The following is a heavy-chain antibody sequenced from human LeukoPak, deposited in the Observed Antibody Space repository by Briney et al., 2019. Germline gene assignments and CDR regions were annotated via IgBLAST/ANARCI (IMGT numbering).Heavy chain of an antibody. CDR1: GFTVSGNY. V-gene: IGHV3-66*01. CDR2: IYSGGST. CDR3: ARDRHIVVVTASYLFDY. Sequence: PGGSLRLSCAASGFTVSGNYMTWVRQAPGKGLECVSVIYSGGSTYYADSVEGRFTISRDNSKNTLYLQMNSLRAEDTAVYYCARDRHIVVVTASYLFDYWGQGTLVTVSS. D-gene: IGHD2-21*02. J-gene: IGHJ4*02.